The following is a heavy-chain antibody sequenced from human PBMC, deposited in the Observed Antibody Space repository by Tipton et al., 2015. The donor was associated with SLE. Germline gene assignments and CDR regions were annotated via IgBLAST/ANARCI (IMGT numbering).Heavy chain of an antibody. CDR1: GGSISSSSYY. D-gene: IGHD6-6*01. J-gene: IGHJ4*02. Sequence: TLSLTCTVSGGSISSSSYYWGWIRQPPGKGLEWIGSIYYSGSTYYNPSLKSRVTISVDTSKNQFSLKLSSVTAADTAVYYCARWSGYSSSSALRWGQGTLVTVSS. CDR2: IYYSGST. V-gene: IGHV4-39*01. CDR3: ARWSGYSSSSALR.